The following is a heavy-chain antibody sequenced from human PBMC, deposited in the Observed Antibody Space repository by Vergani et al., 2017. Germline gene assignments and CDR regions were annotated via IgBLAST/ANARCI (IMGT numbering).Heavy chain of an antibody. CDR1: GGSINSYY. D-gene: IGHD3-10*01. CDR3: ARSVYYGSGSPYYMDV. Sequence: QVQLQESGPGLVKPSETLSLTCTVSGGSINSYYWSWIRQPPGKGLQWIGYIDYSGSTNYNPSLKSRVTISVDTSKNQFSLKRSSVTAADTAVYYCARSVYYGSGSPYYMDVWGKGTTVTVSS. V-gene: IGHV4-59*01. CDR2: IDYSGST. J-gene: IGHJ6*03.